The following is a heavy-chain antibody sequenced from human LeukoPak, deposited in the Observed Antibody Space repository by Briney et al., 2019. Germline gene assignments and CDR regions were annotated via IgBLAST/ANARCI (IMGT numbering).Heavy chain of an antibody. D-gene: IGHD5-24*01. CDR3: AWDMATIYDY. V-gene: IGHV3-30*03. J-gene: IGHJ4*02. CDR2: ISYDGSNK. CDR1: GFTFSNAW. Sequence: GGSLRLSCAASGFTFSNAWMSWVRQAPGKGLEWVAVISYDGSNKYYADSVKGRFTISRDNSKNTLYLQMNSLRAEDTAVYYCAWDMATIYDYWGQGTLVTVSS.